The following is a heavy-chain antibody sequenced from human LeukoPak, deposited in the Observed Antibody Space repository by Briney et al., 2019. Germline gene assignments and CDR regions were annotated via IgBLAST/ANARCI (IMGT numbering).Heavy chain of an antibody. D-gene: IGHD5-24*01. CDR1: GFTFSSYG. CDR2: IRYDGSNK. Sequence: PGGSLRLSCAASGFTFSSYGMHWVRQAPGKGLEWVAFIRYDGSNKYYADSVKGRFTISRDNSKNTLYLQMNSLRAEDTAVYYCAKDPSTLTIRDDYWGQGTLVTVSS. CDR3: AKDPSTLTIRDDY. V-gene: IGHV3-30*02. J-gene: IGHJ4*02.